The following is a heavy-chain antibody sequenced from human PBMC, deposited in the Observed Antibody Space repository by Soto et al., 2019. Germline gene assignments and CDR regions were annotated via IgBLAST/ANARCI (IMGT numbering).Heavy chain of an antibody. V-gene: IGHV4-31*03. CDR3: ARGAMVRGVIRWFDY. CDR2: IYYSGST. CDR1: GGSISSGGYY. J-gene: IGHJ4*02. Sequence: PSETMCLTCTVSGGSISSGGYYWSWIRQHPGKGLEWIGYIYYSGSTYYNPSLKSRVTISVDTSKNQFSLKLSSVTAADTAVYYCARGAMVRGVIRWFDYWGQGTLVTVSS. D-gene: IGHD3-10*01.